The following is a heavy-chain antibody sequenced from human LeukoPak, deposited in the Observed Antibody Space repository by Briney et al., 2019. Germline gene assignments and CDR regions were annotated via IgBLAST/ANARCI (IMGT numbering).Heavy chain of an antibody. CDR2: ISSSSSYI. D-gene: IGHD5-12*01. J-gene: IGHJ6*03. CDR1: GFTFSSYS. CDR3: ARYLATSYYYYYYMDV. Sequence: GGSLSLSCAASGFTFSSYSMNWVRQARGKGVEWVSSISSSSSYIYYADSVKGRFTISRDNAKNSLYLQMNSLRAEDTAVYYCARYLATSYYYYYYMDVWGKGTTVTVSS. V-gene: IGHV3-21*01.